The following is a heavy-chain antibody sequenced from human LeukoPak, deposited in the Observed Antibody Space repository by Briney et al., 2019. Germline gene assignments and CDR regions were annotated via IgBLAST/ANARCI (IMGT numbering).Heavy chain of an antibody. Sequence: GGPLRLSCAASGFTFSSYAMSWVRQAPGKGLEWVSAISGSGGSTYYADSVKGRFTISRDNSKNTLYLQMNSLRAEDTAVYYCAKGLLRLGELSLHYFGYWGQGTLVTVSS. D-gene: IGHD3-16*02. V-gene: IGHV3-23*01. J-gene: IGHJ4*02. CDR3: AKGLLRLGELSLHYFGY. CDR2: ISGSGGST. CDR1: GFTFSSYA.